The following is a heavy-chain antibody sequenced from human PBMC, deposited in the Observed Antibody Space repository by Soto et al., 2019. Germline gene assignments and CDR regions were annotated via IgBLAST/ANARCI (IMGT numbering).Heavy chain of an antibody. CDR3: AASDGSTWSPFEY. CDR1: GFTFSSYS. D-gene: IGHD6-13*01. J-gene: IGHJ4*02. CDR2: ISPTGDYI. V-gene: IGHV3-21*06. Sequence: PGGSLRLSCAASGFTFSSYSINWVRQAPGKRPEWVSSISPTGDYIYFADSVQGRFTASRDNAKNSLYLYMGSLRAEDTAVYYCAASDGSTWSPFEYWGQGALVTVSS.